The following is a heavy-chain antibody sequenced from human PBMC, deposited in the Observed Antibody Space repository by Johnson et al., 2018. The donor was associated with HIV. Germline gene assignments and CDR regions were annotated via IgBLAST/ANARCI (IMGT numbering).Heavy chain of an antibody. J-gene: IGHJ3*02. Sequence: VRLVESGGGLIQPGGSLRLSCAASGFTVSSNYMSWVRQAPGKGLEWVSVIYSGGSTYYADSVKGRFTISRDNAKNSLYLQMNSLRAEDTAVYYCAKDINWGGTAFDIWGQGTMVIVSS. V-gene: IGHV3-53*01. CDR1: GFTVSSNY. CDR3: AKDINWGGTAFDI. D-gene: IGHD7-27*01. CDR2: IYSGGST.